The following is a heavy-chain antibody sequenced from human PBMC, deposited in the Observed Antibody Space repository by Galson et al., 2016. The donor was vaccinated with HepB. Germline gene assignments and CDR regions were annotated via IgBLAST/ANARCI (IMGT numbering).Heavy chain of an antibody. V-gene: IGHV4-30-4*01. CDR2: IYYTGNT. D-gene: IGHD6-13*01. CDR1: GGSISSTNYF. Sequence: SGAEVKKPGETLSLTCIVSGGSISSTNYFWSWVRQPPGKGLEWIAYIYYTGNTYYNPSVKTRVDMSVDPSKNQSSLQLNSVTAADTAVYYCAREVDKPTAGTQDAFDIWGPGTMVTVSS. J-gene: IGHJ3*02. CDR3: AREVDKPTAGTQDAFDI.